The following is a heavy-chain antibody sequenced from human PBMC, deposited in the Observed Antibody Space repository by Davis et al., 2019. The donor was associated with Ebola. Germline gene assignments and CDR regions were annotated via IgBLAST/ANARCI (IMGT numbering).Heavy chain of an antibody. D-gene: IGHD2-15*01. CDR3: VRLQVIGVVGP. V-gene: IGHV1-8*01. CDR2: MNPNSGNT. Sequence: AASVKVSCKASGYTFTDYDINWVRQATGLGLEWMGWMNPNSGNTGYAQRFQDRVTMTRDTSISTAYMELSSLTSEDTAVYYCVRLQVIGVVGPWGQGTRVTVSS. J-gene: IGHJ5*02. CDR1: GYTFTDYD.